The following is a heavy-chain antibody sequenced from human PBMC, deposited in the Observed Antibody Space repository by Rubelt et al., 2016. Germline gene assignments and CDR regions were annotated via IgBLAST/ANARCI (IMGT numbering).Heavy chain of an antibody. CDR1: GGSISSGGYY. CDR3: ASLSIGGSRH. D-gene: IGHD2-15*01. J-gene: IGHJ4*02. Sequence: QVQLQQWGAGLLKPSETLSLTCTVSGGSISSGGYYWSWIRQHPGKGLEWIGYIYYSGSTYYNPSLKSRVTISVDKSKNQFSGKLSSVTSADTAVYYCASLSIGGSRHWGQGTLVTVSS. V-gene: IGHV4-31*03. CDR2: IYYSGST.